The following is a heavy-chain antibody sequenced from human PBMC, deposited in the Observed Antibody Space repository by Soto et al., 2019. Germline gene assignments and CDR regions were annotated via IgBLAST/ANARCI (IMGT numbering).Heavy chain of an antibody. CDR1: GGKFSIYA. Sequence: QVQLVQSGAEVREPGSSAKVSCTASGGKFSIYAISWVRQAPGQGLEWMGGFMPMFGTSTYAQKFKGRVTITADESTSAVYMALSSLMSEDTAIYYCARAMWSEKPPRYYYGMDVWGQGTTVTVSS. CDR2: FMPMFGTS. V-gene: IGHV1-69*01. D-gene: IGHD3-10*02. CDR3: ARAMWSEKPPRYYYGMDV. J-gene: IGHJ6*02.